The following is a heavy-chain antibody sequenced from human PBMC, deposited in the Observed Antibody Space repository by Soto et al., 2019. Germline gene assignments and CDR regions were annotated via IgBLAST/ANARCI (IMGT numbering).Heavy chain of an antibody. CDR2: INPNSGGT. Sequence: ASVKVSCKASGYTFTGYYMHWVRQAPGQGLEWMGWINPNSGGTNYAQTFQGRVTMTREPSISTAYMELSRLRSDDTAVYYCARDVPRVKQLVRPGDNYYYYGMDVWGQGTTVTVSS. V-gene: IGHV1-2*02. CDR3: ARDVPRVKQLVRPGDNYYYYGMDV. D-gene: IGHD6-13*01. J-gene: IGHJ6*02. CDR1: GYTFTGYY.